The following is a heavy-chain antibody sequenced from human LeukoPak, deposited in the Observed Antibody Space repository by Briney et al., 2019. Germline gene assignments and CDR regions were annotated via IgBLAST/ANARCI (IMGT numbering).Heavy chain of an antibody. CDR3: ARDLYDILTGYLYYGMDV. V-gene: IGHV3-21*01. CDR1: GFTFSSYS. Sequence: GGSLRLSCAASGFTFSSYSMNWVRQAPGKGLEWVSSISSSSSYIYYADSMKGRFTISRDNAKNSLYLQMNSLRAEDTAVYYCARDLYDILTGYLYYGMDVWGQGTTVTVSS. CDR2: ISSSSSYI. J-gene: IGHJ6*02. D-gene: IGHD3-9*01.